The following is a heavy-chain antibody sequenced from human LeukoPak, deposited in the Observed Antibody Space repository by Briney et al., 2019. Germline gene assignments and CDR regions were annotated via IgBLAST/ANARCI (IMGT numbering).Heavy chain of an antibody. CDR2: TYHSGST. V-gene: IGHV4-38-2*01. Sequence: MSSETLSLTCAVSGYSISSDYYWGWIRQPPGKGLEWIGSTYHSGSTYYNPSLKSRVTISVDTSKNQFSLKLSSVTAADTAVYYCARGLGQPSTFDYWGQGTLVTVSS. D-gene: IGHD7-27*01. J-gene: IGHJ4*02. CDR1: GYSISSDYY. CDR3: ARGLGQPSTFDY.